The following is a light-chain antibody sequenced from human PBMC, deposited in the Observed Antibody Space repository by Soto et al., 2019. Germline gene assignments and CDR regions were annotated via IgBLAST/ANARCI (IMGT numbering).Light chain of an antibody. CDR3: QQYDSSPWT. J-gene: IGKJ1*01. CDR2: GAS. V-gene: IGKV3-20*01. CDR1: QSVSNSY. Sequence: EIVLTQSPGTLSLSPGERATLSCRASQSVSNSYLAWYQRMPGQAPRLLIYGASRRATGIPDKFSGSGYGTNFTLTTSRLEPEDFAVYYCQQYDSSPWTFGQGTKVEIK.